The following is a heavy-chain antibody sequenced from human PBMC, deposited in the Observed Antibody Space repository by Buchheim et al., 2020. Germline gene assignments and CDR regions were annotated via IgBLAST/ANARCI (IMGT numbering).Heavy chain of an antibody. CDR2: ISYDGSNK. CDR1: GFTFSSYA. Sequence: QVQLVESGGGVVQPGRSLRLSCAASGFTFSSYAMHWVRQAPGKGLEWVAVISYDGSNKYFADSVKGRFTILRDNSKNTLYLPMNSLRAEDTAVYYSARGKPKRLEELSYYYYYGMDVWGQGTT. D-gene: IGHD3-16*02. CDR3: ARGKPKRLEELSYYYYYGMDV. V-gene: IGHV3-30*04. J-gene: IGHJ6*02.